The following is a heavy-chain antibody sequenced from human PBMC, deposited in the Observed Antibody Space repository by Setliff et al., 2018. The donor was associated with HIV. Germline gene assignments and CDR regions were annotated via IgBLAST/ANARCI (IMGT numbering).Heavy chain of an antibody. J-gene: IGHJ6*02. CDR3: ARDDYGDWAYGMDV. Sequence: GSLRLSCAASGFTFDDYGMSWVRQAPGKGLEWVSGINWNGGSTGYADSVRGRFTISRDNAKNSLYLQMNSLRAEDTALYYCARDDYGDWAYGMDVGGQGTTVTVSS. CDR1: GFTFDDYG. V-gene: IGHV3-20*04. D-gene: IGHD4-17*01. CDR2: INWNGGST.